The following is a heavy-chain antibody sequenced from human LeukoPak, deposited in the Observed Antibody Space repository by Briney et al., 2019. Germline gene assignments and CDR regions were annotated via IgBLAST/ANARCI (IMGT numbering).Heavy chain of an antibody. J-gene: IGHJ3*02. Sequence: GRSLRLSCAASGFTFSSYAMHWVRQAPGKGLEWVAVISYDGSNKYYADSVKGRFTISRDNSKNTLYLQMNSLRAEDTAVYYCAKRDGYYDSSGYYVEDAFDIWGQGTMVTVSS. D-gene: IGHD3-22*01. CDR2: ISYDGSNK. V-gene: IGHV3-30-3*02. CDR1: GFTFSSYA. CDR3: AKRDGYYDSSGYYVEDAFDI.